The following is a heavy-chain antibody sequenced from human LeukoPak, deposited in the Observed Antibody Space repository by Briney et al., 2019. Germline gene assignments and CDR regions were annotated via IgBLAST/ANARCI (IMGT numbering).Heavy chain of an antibody. Sequence: ASVKVSCKASRYTFTSYGVSWVRQAPGQGLEWMGWISAYNGNTNYAQKLQGRVTMTTDTSTSTAYMELRSLRSDDTAVYYCARIYSSSWSARTPWYFDYWGQGTLVTVSS. CDR2: ISAYNGNT. D-gene: IGHD6-13*01. J-gene: IGHJ4*02. CDR3: ARIYSSSWSARTPWYFDY. V-gene: IGHV1-18*01. CDR1: RYTFTSYG.